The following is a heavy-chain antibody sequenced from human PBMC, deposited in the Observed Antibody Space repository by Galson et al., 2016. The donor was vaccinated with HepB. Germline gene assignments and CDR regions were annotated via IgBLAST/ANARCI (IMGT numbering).Heavy chain of an antibody. D-gene: IGHD3-22*01. J-gene: IGHJ4*02. CDR2: IGSRSSSI. CDR1: GFTFSSYA. CDR3: ARVDEGYYYLIDY. Sequence: LRLSCAASGFTFSSYALNWVRQAPGKGLEWVSYIGSRSSSIHYADSVKGRFTISRDNAKNSLYLQMNSLRDEDTAVYYCARVDEGYYYLIDYWGQGTLVTVSS. V-gene: IGHV3-48*02.